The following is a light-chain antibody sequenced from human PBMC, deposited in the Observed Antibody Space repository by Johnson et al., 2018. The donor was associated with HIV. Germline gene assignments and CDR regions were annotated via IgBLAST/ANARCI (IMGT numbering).Light chain of an antibody. J-gene: IGLJ1*01. CDR1: SSTIGNNY. CDR3: GTWDTSLSAGGF. V-gene: IGLV1-51*02. CDR2: KNN. Sequence: QSLLTQPPSVSAAPGQKVTISCSGSSSTIGNNYVSWYQVLPGTAPKLLIYKNNERPSGIPDRFSGSKSGTSATLGITGLQTGDEADYYRGTWDTSLSAGGFFGTGTKVTVL.